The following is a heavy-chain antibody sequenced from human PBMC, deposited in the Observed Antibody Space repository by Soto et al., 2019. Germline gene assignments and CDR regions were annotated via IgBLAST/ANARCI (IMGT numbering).Heavy chain of an antibody. CDR3: ARVPLGYTSSHYCFF. D-gene: IGHD6-6*01. CDR2: INHSGST. Sequence: SETLSLTCAVYGGSFGGYYWSWIRQPPGKGLEWIGEINHSGSTNYNPSLKSRVTIAVDTSKHQFYLKLSSVTAADMAVYYCARVPLGYTSSHYCFFWGQGALVTVSS. J-gene: IGHJ4*02. V-gene: IGHV4-34*01. CDR1: GGSFGGYY.